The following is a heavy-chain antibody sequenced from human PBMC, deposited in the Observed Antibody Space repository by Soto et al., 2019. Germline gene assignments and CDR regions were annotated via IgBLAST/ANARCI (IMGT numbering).Heavy chain of an antibody. CDR3: ARIRKNCGGDCYALEY. CDR1: GDTFSSYW. J-gene: IGHJ4*02. V-gene: IGHV5-51*01. Sequence: GESLKISCQGSGDTFSSYWIGWVRQMPGKGLEWMGMRFLGGSDTRYSPSFQGRVNISADKSVRTAFLQLSSLKASDTAMYYCARIRKNCGGDCYALEYWGQGILVTVSX. D-gene: IGHD2-21*02. CDR2: RFLGGSDT.